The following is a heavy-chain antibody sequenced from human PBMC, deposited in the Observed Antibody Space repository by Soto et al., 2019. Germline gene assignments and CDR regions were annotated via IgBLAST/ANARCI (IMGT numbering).Heavy chain of an antibody. CDR1: GFTFSSYA. CDR2: ISYDGSNK. D-gene: IGHD2-2*01. Sequence: GGSLRLSCAASGFTFSSYAMHWVRQAPGKGLEWVAVISYDGSNKYYADSVKGRFTISRDNSKNTLYLQMNSLRAEDTAVYYCARDFGDIVVVPAAQPIYYYYGMDVWGQGTTVTVSS. J-gene: IGHJ6*02. V-gene: IGHV3-30-3*01. CDR3: ARDFGDIVVVPAAQPIYYYYGMDV.